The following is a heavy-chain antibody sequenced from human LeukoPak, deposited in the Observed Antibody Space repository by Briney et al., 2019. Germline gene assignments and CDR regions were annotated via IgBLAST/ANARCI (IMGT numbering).Heavy chain of an antibody. CDR3: ARERPRGPFDY. J-gene: IGHJ4*02. CDR1: GFTFSSYS. CDR2: ISSSSSYI. Sequence: GGSLRLSCAASGFTFSSYSMNWVRQAPGKGLEWVSSISSSSSYIYYADSVKGRFTISRDNAKNSLYLQMNSLRAEDTAVYYCARERPRGPFDYWGQGALVTVSS. V-gene: IGHV3-21*01.